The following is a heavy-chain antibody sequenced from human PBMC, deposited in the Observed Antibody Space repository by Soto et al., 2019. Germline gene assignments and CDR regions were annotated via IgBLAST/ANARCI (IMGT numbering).Heavy chain of an antibody. V-gene: IGHV3-30*18. CDR1: GFTFSSYG. Sequence: GGSLRLSCAASGFTFSSYGMHWVRQAPGKXLEWVAVISYDGSNKYYADSVKGRFTISRDNSKNTLYLQMNSLRAEDTAVYYCAKDRVLLWFGELLPNFDYWGQGTLVTVSS. J-gene: IGHJ4*02. D-gene: IGHD3-10*01. CDR2: ISYDGSNK. CDR3: AKDRVLLWFGELLPNFDY.